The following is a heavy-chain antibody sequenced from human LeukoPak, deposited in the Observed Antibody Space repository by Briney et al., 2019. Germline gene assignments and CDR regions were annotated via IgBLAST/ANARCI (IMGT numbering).Heavy chain of an antibody. CDR1: GFTFSDYY. J-gene: IGHJ6*03. V-gene: IGHV3-11*01. D-gene: IGHD6-13*01. Sequence: PGGSLRLSCAASGFTFSDYYMSWIRQAPGKGLEWVSYISSSGSTIYYADSVKGRFTISRDNAKNSLYLQMNSLRAEDTAVYYCARGSSGSSWYRTYYYYYMDVWGKGTTVTVSS. CDR3: ARGSSGSSWYRTYYYYYMDV. CDR2: ISSSGSTI.